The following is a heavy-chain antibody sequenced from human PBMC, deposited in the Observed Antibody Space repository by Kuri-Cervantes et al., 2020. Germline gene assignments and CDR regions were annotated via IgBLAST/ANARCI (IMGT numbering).Heavy chain of an antibody. CDR1: GFTFSSYA. V-gene: IGHV3-23*01. D-gene: IGHD3-16*01. J-gene: IGHJ3*02. Sequence: GESLKISCAASGFTFSSYAMSWVRQAPGKGLEWVSAISGSGGSTYYADSVKGRFTISRDNSKNTLYLQMNSLRAGDTAVYYCAKSALGAFDIWGQGTMVTVSS. CDR2: ISGSGGST. CDR3: AKSALGAFDI.